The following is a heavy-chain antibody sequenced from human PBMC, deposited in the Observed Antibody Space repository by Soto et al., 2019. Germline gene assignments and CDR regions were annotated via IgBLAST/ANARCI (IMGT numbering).Heavy chain of an antibody. D-gene: IGHD1-1*01. CDR3: ASPSTTDY. Sequence: LRLSCAASGFTFSSYAMHWVRQAPGKGLEWVAVISYDGSNKYYADSVKGRFTISRDNSKNTLYLQMNSLRAEDTAVYYCASPSTTDYWGQGTLVTVSS. V-gene: IGHV3-30-3*01. J-gene: IGHJ4*02. CDR2: ISYDGSNK. CDR1: GFTFSSYA.